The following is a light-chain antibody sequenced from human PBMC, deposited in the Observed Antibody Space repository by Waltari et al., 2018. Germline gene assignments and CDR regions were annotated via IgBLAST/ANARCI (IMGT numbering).Light chain of an antibody. Sequence: DIVMTQSPDSLAVSLGERVTIHCRSSQTILDTYDKNYLAWHQQKPGQSPRLPIYWASTREFGVPDRFSGSGSGTDFTLTISGLQAEDVAVYYCQQYFNTPITFGGGTKVEIK. CDR2: WAS. J-gene: IGKJ4*01. CDR1: QTILDTYDKNY. CDR3: QQYFNTPIT. V-gene: IGKV4-1*01.